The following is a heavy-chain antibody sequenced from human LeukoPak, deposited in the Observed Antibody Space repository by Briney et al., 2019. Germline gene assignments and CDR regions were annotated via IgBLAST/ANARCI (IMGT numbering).Heavy chain of an antibody. D-gene: IGHD3-10*01. Sequence: SETLSLTCTVSGGSINTYYWSWIRQPPGKGLEWIGYIYYSGSTNYNPSLKSRVSISVDTSKNQFSLKLSSVTAADTAVYYCATDPGSYYMDVWGKGTTVTVSS. J-gene: IGHJ6*03. CDR3: ATDPGSYYMDV. CDR2: IYYSGST. CDR1: GGSINTYY. V-gene: IGHV4-59*01.